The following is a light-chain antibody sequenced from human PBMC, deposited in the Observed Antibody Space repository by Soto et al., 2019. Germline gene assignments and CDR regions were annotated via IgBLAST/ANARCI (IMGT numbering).Light chain of an antibody. CDR2: GAS. Sequence: EVVMTQSPATLSVSPGERATLSCRASQSVSSNLAWYQQKPGQAPRLLIYGASTRATGIPARFSGSGSGTEFTLTLSSLQSADFAVYYCQQYNNWPRTFGQGTKVDIK. CDR1: QSVSSN. J-gene: IGKJ1*01. CDR3: QQYNNWPRT. V-gene: IGKV3-15*01.